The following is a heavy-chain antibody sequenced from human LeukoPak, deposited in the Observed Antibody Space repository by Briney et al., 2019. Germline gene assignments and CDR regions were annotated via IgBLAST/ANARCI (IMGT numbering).Heavy chain of an antibody. V-gene: IGHV3-33*01. CDR2: IWYDGSNK. CDR1: GXTFSSYG. J-gene: IGHJ4*02. D-gene: IGHD6-19*01. CDR3: ARTSSGWYYFDY. Sequence: GGSLRLSCAASGXTFSSYGMHWVRQAPGKGREWVAVIWYDGSNKYYADSVKGRFTISRDNSKNTLYLQMNSLRAEDTAVYYCARTSSGWYYFDYWGQGTLVTVSS.